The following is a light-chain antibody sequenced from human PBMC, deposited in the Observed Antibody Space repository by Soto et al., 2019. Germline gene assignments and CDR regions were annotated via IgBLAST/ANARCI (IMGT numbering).Light chain of an antibody. CDR1: SSDVGAYNS. J-gene: IGLJ1*01. V-gene: IGLV2-23*01. CDR2: KGT. CDR3: CSSAPESTYV. Sequence: QCALAQPASVSGSPGQSVTISCTGTSSDVGAYNSVSWYQQHPDKAPQLMIYKGTQRPSGVSNRFSGSTSGNAASLTISGLQAGDEADYFCCSSAPESTYVFGTGTKVTVL.